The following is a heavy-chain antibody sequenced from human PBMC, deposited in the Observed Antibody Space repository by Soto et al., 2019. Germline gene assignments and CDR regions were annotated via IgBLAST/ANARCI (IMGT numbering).Heavy chain of an antibody. CDR3: ARVGYCSSTSCSRNLNWLDP. CDR2: ISSYNGNT. V-gene: IGHV1-18*01. D-gene: IGHD2-2*01. J-gene: IGHJ5*02. CDR1: GYTITDNG. Sequence: AAGKPTDKASGYTITDNGISWGRPAPGQEIEWMGWISSYNGNTNSAQKLQGRDTMTTDTSTSTAYMELRRLRSDDTAVYYCARVGYCSSTSCSRNLNWLDPWG.